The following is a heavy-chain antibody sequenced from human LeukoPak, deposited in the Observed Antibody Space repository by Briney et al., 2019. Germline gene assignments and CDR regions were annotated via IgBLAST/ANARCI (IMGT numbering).Heavy chain of an antibody. J-gene: IGHJ5*02. Sequence: SETLSLTCTVSGGSISSGFYYWGWIRQPPGKGLEWIGSIYYSGSTYYNPSLKSRVTISVDTSKNQVSLKLNSVTAADTAVYYCARLKATYYYGSDWFDPWGQGTLVTVSS. CDR1: GGSISSGFYY. V-gene: IGHV4-39*07. CDR2: IYYSGST. D-gene: IGHD3-10*01. CDR3: ARLKATYYYGSDWFDP.